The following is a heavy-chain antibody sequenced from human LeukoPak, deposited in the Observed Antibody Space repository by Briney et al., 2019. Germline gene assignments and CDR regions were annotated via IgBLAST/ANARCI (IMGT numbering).Heavy chain of an antibody. Sequence: SSETLSLTCTVSGGSISSGGYYWSWIRQPPGKGLEWIGYIYHSGSTNYNPSLKSRVTISVDKSKNQFSLKLSSVTAADTAVYYCARAGATGIVGAAHFDYWGQGTLVTVSS. CDR1: GGSISSGGYY. CDR3: ARAGATGIVGAAHFDY. D-gene: IGHD1-26*01. J-gene: IGHJ4*02. V-gene: IGHV4-30-2*01. CDR2: IYHSGST.